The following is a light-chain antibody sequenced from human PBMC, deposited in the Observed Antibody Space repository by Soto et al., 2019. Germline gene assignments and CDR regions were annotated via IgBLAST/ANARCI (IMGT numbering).Light chain of an antibody. V-gene: IGLV1-40*01. CDR1: SSDIGAGFD. CDR3: QSYENSRTGFYV. Sequence: QSVLTQPPSVSGAPGQRFTISCTGSSSDIGAGFDVHWYQHLPGTAPKLLIYGNTNRPSGVPGRFSGSKSGTSASLVITGLQAEDEADYYCQSYENSRTGFYVFGTGTKVTVL. J-gene: IGLJ1*01. CDR2: GNT.